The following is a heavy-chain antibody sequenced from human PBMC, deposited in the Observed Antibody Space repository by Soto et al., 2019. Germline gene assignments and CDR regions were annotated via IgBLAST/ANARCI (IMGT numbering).Heavy chain of an antibody. V-gene: IGHV3-30-3*01. CDR3: ARGTTTSAFSAMDV. Sequence: QVQLVEYGGGVVQPGRSLRLSCAASGFTFSNNAMDWVRQAPGKGLEWVAVISYDGSNKYIAESVKGRFTISRDNSKNTLFLQMSSLRAEDTAVYYCARGTTTSAFSAMDVWGQGTTVTVSS. J-gene: IGHJ6*02. CDR2: ISYDGSNK. CDR1: GFTFSNNA. D-gene: IGHD1-1*01.